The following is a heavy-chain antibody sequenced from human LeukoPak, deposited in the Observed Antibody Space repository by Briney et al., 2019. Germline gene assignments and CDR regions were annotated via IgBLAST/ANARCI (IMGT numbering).Heavy chain of an antibody. CDR1: GFTFTTYD. J-gene: IGHJ6*03. Sequence: GGSLRLSCAGSGFTFTTYDMHWVRQAPGKGLQWVTLIRYDGSDKYYADSVKGRFTISRDNTKNTLYLQMNSLRPEDTAVYYCAKNGGKLHSYYMDVWGKGTTVTISS. CDR2: IRYDGSDK. CDR3: AKNGGKLHSYYMDV. V-gene: IGHV3-30*02. D-gene: IGHD4-23*01.